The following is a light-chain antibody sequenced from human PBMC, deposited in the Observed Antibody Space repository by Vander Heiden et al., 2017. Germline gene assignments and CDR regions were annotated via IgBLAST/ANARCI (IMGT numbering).Light chain of an antibody. Sequence: DIHMTQSPSSLSASVGDRVTITCRASQSISSYLNWYQQKPGKAPKLLIYAASSLQSGVPSRFSGSGSGTDFTLTISRLQPEDFATYYCQQSDSTPQTFGQGTKVEIK. V-gene: IGKV1-39*01. J-gene: IGKJ1*01. CDR3: QQSDSTPQT. CDR2: AAS. CDR1: QSISSY.